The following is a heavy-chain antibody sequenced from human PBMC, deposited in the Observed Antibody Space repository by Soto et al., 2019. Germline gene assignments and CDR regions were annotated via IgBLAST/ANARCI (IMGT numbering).Heavy chain of an antibody. CDR2: IYYSGST. D-gene: IGHD6-13*01. V-gene: IGHV4-31*03. Sequence: PSETLSLTCTVSGGSISSGGYYWSWIRQHPGKGLEWIGYIYYSGSTYYNPSLKSRVTISVDTSKNQFSLKLSSVTAADTAVYYCARAAAGPPRYYFDYWGQGTLVTVSS. CDR1: GGSISSGGYY. J-gene: IGHJ4*02. CDR3: ARAAAGPPRYYFDY.